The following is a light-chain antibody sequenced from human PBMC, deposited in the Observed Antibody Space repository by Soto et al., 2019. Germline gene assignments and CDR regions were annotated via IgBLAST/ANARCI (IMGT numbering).Light chain of an antibody. CDR1: QSVSSN. J-gene: IGKJ5*01. CDR3: QQYNNWPPLT. V-gene: IGKV3-15*01. Sequence: EIVMTQSPATLSVSPGERATLSCRASQSVSSNLAWYQQKPGQAPRLLIYGASTRATGIPARFSGSGSGTEFTLTISSLQSEDFAVYYCQQYNNWPPLTFGQGTRLRLN. CDR2: GAS.